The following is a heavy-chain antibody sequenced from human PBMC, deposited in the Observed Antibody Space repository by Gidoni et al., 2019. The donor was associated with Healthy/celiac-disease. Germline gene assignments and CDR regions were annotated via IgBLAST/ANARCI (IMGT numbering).Heavy chain of an antibody. CDR3: ARERVRGYYYGMDV. V-gene: IGHV3-30-3*01. J-gene: IGHJ6*02. Sequence: QVQLVESRGGVVQPGRSLRLSCAASGSTFSCYAMHWVRQAPGKGLEWVAVISYDGSNKYYADYVKGRFTISRDNSKNTLYLQMNSLRAEDTAVYYCARERVRGYYYGMDVWGQGTTVTVSS. CDR1: GSTFSCYA. D-gene: IGHD3-16*01. CDR2: ISYDGSNK.